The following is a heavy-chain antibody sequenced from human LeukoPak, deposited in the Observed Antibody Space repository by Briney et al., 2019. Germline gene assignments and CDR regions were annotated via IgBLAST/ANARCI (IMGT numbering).Heavy chain of an antibody. CDR1: GFTFSDYY. D-gene: IGHD3-22*01. V-gene: IGHV3-11*01. J-gene: IGHJ4*02. CDR3: ARDPYYYDSSGYLSYFDY. Sequence: GGSLRLSCAASGFTFSDYYMSWIRQAPGKGLEWVSYISSSGSTIYYADSVKGRFTISRDNAKNSLYLQMNSLRAEDTAVYYCARDPYYYDSSGYLSYFDYWGQGTLVTVSS. CDR2: ISSSGSTI.